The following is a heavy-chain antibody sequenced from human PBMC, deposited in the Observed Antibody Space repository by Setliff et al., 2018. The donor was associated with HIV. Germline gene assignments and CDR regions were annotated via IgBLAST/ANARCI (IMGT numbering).Heavy chain of an antibody. CDR1: GGSVSSYY. CDR2: IYYSGST. J-gene: IGHJ6*03. Sequence: SETLSLTCTVSGGSVSSYYWSWIRQPPGKGLEWIGYIYYSGSTNYNPSLKSRVTISVDTAKNQFSLKLSSVTAADTAVYYCARGPPGYSSGWYYGSLGYMDVWGKGTTVTVSS. V-gene: IGHV4-59*02. CDR3: ARGPPGYSSGWYYGSLGYMDV. D-gene: IGHD6-19*01.